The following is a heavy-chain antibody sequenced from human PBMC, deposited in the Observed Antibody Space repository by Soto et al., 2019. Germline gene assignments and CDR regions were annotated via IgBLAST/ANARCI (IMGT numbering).Heavy chain of an antibody. D-gene: IGHD6-19*01. CDR3: ARDPSNTSGYRIYFDA. Sequence: ASVKVSCETSGYSFTTHAITWVRQAPGQGLEWMGWISTYNGETNYAQKFQGRVTLTKDTSTSTAYMELRSLRSDDTAVYYCARDPSNTSGYRIYFDAWGQGTLVTF. CDR2: ISTYNGET. CDR1: GYSFTTHA. J-gene: IGHJ5*02. V-gene: IGHV1-18*04.